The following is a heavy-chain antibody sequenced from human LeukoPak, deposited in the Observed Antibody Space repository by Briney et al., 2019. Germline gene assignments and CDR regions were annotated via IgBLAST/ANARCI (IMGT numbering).Heavy chain of an antibody. CDR3: ARVTGYMIEDYFDY. J-gene: IGHJ4*02. CDR1: GGSISSSGYY. Sequence: SETLSLTCTVSGGSISSSGYYWGWIRQSPGEGLEWIGNIYYSGITYYNPSLKSRVTISVDTSKKQFSLKLNSVTAADTAVYYCARVTGYMIEDYFDYWGQGILVTVSS. D-gene: IGHD3-9*01. CDR2: IYYSGIT. V-gene: IGHV4-39*07.